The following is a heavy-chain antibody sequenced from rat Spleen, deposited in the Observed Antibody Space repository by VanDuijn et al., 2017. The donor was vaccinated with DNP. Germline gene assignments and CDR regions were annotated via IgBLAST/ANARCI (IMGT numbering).Heavy chain of an antibody. CDR1: GFTFNYFW. D-gene: IGHD1-2*01. J-gene: IGHJ4*01. CDR2: ITNTYRT. V-gene: IGHV5-31*01. CDR3: ATHNYYSSPYYAMDA. Sequence: EVRLVESGGDLVQPGRSLTLSCEASGFTFNYFWMAWVRQVPGKGLEWMASITNTYRTDYVDSVKGRFTISRDNAQSTLYLQIDSLRSEDTATYYCATHNYYSSPYYAMDAWGQGTSVTVSS.